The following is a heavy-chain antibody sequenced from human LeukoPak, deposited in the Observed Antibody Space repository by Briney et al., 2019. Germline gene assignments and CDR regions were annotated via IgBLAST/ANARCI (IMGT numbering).Heavy chain of an antibody. CDR3: ARVGRGDYVWGSYSFDY. J-gene: IGHJ4*02. D-gene: IGHD3-16*01. CDR1: GFNLSRNG. V-gene: IGHV4-59*01. Sequence: GSLRLSCEASGFNLSRNGMHWVRQAPGKGLEWIGYISHSGNTNYNPSLKSRVAISLDTSKNQFSLILSSVTAADTAVYYCARVGRGDYVWGSYSFDYWGQGTLVTVSS. CDR2: ISHSGNT.